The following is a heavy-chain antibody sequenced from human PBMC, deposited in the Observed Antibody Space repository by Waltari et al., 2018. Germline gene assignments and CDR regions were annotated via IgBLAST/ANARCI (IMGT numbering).Heavy chain of an antibody. Sequence: QVQLVQSGAEVKKPGASVTVSCKASGYTFTSYDITWLRQATGHGLEWMGWMNPNSGNTGYAQKLQGIVTMTRNTSISTAYMELSSLRSEDTAVYYCARYCSSTSCYSDYYYGMDVWGQGTTVTVSS. CDR2: MNPNSGNT. J-gene: IGHJ6*02. CDR3: ARYCSSTSCYSDYYYGMDV. V-gene: IGHV1-8*01. CDR1: GYTFTSYD. D-gene: IGHD2-2*01.